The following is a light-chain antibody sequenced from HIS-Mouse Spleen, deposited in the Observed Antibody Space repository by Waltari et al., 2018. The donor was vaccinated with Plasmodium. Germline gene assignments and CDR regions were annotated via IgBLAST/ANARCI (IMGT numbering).Light chain of an antibody. Sequence: QSALTQPASVSGSPGQSIPISCPGTSSYVGIYNLVPWYQQHPGKAPKLMIYEGSKRPSGVSNRFSGSKSGNTASLTISGLQAEDEADYYCCSYAGSSTFVVFGGGTKLTVL. J-gene: IGLJ2*01. V-gene: IGLV2-23*03. CDR1: SSYVGIYNL. CDR3: CSYAGSSTFVV. CDR2: EGS.